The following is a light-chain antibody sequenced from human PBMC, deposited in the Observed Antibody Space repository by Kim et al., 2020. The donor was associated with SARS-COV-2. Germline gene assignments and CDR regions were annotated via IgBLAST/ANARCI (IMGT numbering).Light chain of an antibody. CDR1: QSVSSY. J-gene: IGKJ5*01. V-gene: IGKV3-11*01. CDR2: DAS. CDR3: QQRSNWPPIT. Sequence: PPGERATLSCKARQSVSSYLAWYQQKPGKAPRLLIYDASNRATGIPARFSGSGSGTDFTLTISSLEPEDFAVYYCQQRSNWPPITFGQGTRLEIK.